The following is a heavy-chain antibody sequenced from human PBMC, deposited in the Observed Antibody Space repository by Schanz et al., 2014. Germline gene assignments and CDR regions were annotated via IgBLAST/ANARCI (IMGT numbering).Heavy chain of an antibody. Sequence: EVQLLESGGTVVQPGGSLRVSCAASGFVFRTFAMYWVRQAPGKGLEWVSAITGSGSKTYYADSVKGRFTIARDNSKNTLFLQMDSLRVEDTAVYYCIAMGRNTSHYFDHWGQGTLVTVSS. D-gene: IGHD1-1*01. CDR1: GFVFRTFA. V-gene: IGHV3-23*01. CDR3: IAMGRNTSHYFDH. CDR2: ITGSGSKT. J-gene: IGHJ4*02.